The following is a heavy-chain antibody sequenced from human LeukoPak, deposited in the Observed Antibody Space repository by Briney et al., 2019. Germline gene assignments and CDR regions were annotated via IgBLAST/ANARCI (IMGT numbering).Heavy chain of an antibody. CDR1: GYTFTNNA. CDR2: IYPGDSDT. V-gene: IGHV5-51*01. Sequence: GESLKISCKGSGYTFTNNAIAWVRQMPGKGREWMGIIYPGDSDTRYSQSFEGQVTISADKSISTAYLQWSSLKASDTAMYYCARRGIAAADNWFDPWGQGTLVTVSS. CDR3: ARRGIAAADNWFDP. D-gene: IGHD6-13*01. J-gene: IGHJ5*02.